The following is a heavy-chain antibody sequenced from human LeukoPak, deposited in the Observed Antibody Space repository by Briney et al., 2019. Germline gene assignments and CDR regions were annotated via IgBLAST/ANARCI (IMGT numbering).Heavy chain of an antibody. V-gene: IGHV4-31*03. Sequence: PSETLSLTCTVSGGSISSGGYYWSWIRQHRGKGLEWIGYIYYSGSTYYNPSLKSRVTISVDTSKNQFSLKLSSVTAADTAVYYCARRNSGYDPTPDYWGQGTLVTVSS. CDR3: ARRNSGYDPTPDY. D-gene: IGHD5-12*01. J-gene: IGHJ4*02. CDR1: GGSISSGGYY. CDR2: IYYSGST.